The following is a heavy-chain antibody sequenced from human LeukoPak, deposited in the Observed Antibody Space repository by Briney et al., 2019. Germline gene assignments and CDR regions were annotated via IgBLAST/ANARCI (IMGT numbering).Heavy chain of an antibody. CDR1: GYTFTGYY. CDR2: INPNSGGT. J-gene: IGHJ4*02. D-gene: IGHD6-19*01. CDR3: ASSGQWLANYWGFDY. V-gene: IGHV1-2*02. Sequence: ASVKVSCKASGYTFTGYYMHWVRQAPGQGLEWMGWINPNSGGTNYAQKLQRRVTMPRDTSISTAYMELSRLRSDDTAVYYCASSGQWLANYWGFDYWGQGTLVTVSS.